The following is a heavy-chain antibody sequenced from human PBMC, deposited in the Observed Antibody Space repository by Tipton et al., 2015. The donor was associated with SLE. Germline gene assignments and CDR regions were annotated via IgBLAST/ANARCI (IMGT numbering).Heavy chain of an antibody. V-gene: IGHV4-31*03. CDR2: IYYSGST. CDR3: ARGVTMIENWFDP. J-gene: IGHJ5*02. Sequence: TLSLTCTVSGGSISSGSYYWSWIRQPPGKGLEWIGYIYYSGSTNYNPSLKSRVIISVDTSKNQFSLKLSSVTAADTAVYYCARGVTMIENWFDPWGQGTLVTVSS. CDR1: GGSISSGSYY. D-gene: IGHD3-22*01.